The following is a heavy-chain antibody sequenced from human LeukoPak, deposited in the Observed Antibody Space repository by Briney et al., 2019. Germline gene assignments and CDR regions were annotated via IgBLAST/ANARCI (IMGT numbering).Heavy chain of an antibody. D-gene: IGHD6-13*01. CDR2: IYPGDSDT. CDR3: ARIAAAGTILVAYNWFDP. Sequence: GESLKISCKGSGYSFTSYWIGWVRQMPGKGLEWMGIIYPGDSDTRYSPSFQGQVTISADKSISTAYLQWSSLKASDTAMYYCARIAAAGTILVAYNWFDPWGQGTLVTVSS. CDR1: GYSFTSYW. V-gene: IGHV5-51*01. J-gene: IGHJ5*02.